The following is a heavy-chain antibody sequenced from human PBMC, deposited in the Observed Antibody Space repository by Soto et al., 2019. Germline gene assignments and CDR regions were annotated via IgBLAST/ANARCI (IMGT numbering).Heavy chain of an antibody. Sequence: ASVKVSCKASGYTFTSYGISWVRQAPGQGLEWMGWISGYNGNTNYAQKLQGRVTMTTDTSTSTAYMELRSLRSDDTAVYYCARAKYYYGSGSYYNGSPGYYYGMDVWGQGTTVTVSS. V-gene: IGHV1-18*01. D-gene: IGHD3-10*01. CDR1: GYTFTSYG. J-gene: IGHJ6*02. CDR2: ISGYNGNT. CDR3: ARAKYYYGSGSYYNGSPGYYYGMDV.